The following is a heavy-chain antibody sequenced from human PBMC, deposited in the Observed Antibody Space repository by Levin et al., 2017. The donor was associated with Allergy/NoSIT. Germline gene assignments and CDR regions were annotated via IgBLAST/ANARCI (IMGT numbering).Heavy chain of an antibody. J-gene: IGHJ4*02. V-gene: IGHV3-48*03. CDR3: ASATSSWYPMDS. CDR2: ISSSSSSM. CDR1: GFTLSSYE. D-gene: IGHD6-13*01. Sequence: GGSLRLSCAASGFTLSSYEMNWVRQAPGKGLEWISYISSSSSSMYYVDSVKGRFTISRDNAKNSLYRQMHSRGAEDTAVYSCASATSSWYPMDSWGQGTLVTVAS.